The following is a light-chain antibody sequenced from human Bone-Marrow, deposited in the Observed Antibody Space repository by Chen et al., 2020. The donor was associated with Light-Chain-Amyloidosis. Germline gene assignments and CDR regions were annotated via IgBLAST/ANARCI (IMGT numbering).Light chain of an antibody. CDR1: QRVLDKSKNKNY. V-gene: IGKV4-1*01. Sequence: DIGMTQSPDTLAVSLGERAPINCKSSQRVLDKSKNKNYLAWFQQKPGQPPKLLIYWASTRESGVPDRFSGSGSETDFTLTINRLQAADVATYFCQQYYTTPVTVGQGTKVEIK. CDR2: WAS. CDR3: QQYYTTPVT. J-gene: IGKJ1*01.